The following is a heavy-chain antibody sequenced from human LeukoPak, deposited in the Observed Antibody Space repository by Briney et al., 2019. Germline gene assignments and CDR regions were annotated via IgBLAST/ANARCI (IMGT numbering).Heavy chain of an antibody. V-gene: IGHV3-20*04. Sequence: PGGSLRLSCAASGFTFDDYGMNWVRQAPGKGLEWVSGIKWNGGSTGYADSVKGRFTISRDNAKNSLYLQMNSLRAEDTAVYYCARGYLWFGELLSYWGQGTLVTVSS. CDR1: GFTFDDYG. CDR2: IKWNGGST. J-gene: IGHJ4*02. D-gene: IGHD3-10*01. CDR3: ARGYLWFGELLSY.